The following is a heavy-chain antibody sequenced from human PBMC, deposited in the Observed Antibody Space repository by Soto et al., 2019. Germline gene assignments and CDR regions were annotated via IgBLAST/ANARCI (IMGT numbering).Heavy chain of an antibody. D-gene: IGHD3-22*01. CDR2: VSSGSAYI. J-gene: IGHJ5*02. Sequence: GGSLRLSCAASGFTFSIYTMNWVRQAPGKGLEWVASVSSGSAYIQYADSVKGRFTISRNNAENSLHLQMSSLRGEDTAVYYCARGAKYDSSGYRWFDPWGQGTPVTVSS. CDR3: ARGAKYDSSGYRWFDP. CDR1: GFTFSIYT. V-gene: IGHV3-21*01.